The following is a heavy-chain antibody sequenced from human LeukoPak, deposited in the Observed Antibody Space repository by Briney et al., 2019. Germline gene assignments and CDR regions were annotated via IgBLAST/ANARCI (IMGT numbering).Heavy chain of an antibody. V-gene: IGHV4-34*01. J-gene: IGHJ5*02. CDR3: ARGLQGYSNSWYALVNWFDP. CDR2: INHSGST. Sequence: SETLSLTCAVYGGSFSGYDWSWIRQPPGKGLEWIGEINHSGSTNYNPSLKTRVTISVDTSKNQFSLQLSSVTAADTAVYYCARGLQGYSNSWYALVNWFDPWGQGTLVTVSS. D-gene: IGHD6-13*01. CDR1: GGSFSGYD.